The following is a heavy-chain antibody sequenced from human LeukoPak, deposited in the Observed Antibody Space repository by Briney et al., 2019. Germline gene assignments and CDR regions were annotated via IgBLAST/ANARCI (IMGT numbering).Heavy chain of an antibody. CDR3: ASYTSPRYYYGMDV. Sequence: ASVKVSCKASGYTFTSYAMNWVRQAPGQGLEWMRWINTNTGNPTYAQGFTGRFVFSLDTSVSTAYLQISSLKAEDTAVYYCASYTSPRYYYGMDVWGQGTTVTVSS. CDR1: GYTFTSYA. CDR2: INTNTGNP. J-gene: IGHJ6*02. V-gene: IGHV7-4-1*02. D-gene: IGHD2-2*02.